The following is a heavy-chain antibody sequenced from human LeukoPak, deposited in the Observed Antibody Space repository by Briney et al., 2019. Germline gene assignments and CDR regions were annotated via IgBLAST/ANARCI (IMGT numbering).Heavy chain of an antibody. D-gene: IGHD3-10*01. V-gene: IGHV4-30-4*01. CDR3: ARAHGSPSVRLFDS. J-gene: IGHJ4*02. Sequence: SQTLSLTCTVSGVSIGSGDYYWSWIRQPPGEVLEWIGYVYHSGSTYYSPPLRNRVTLSVDTSKNQFSLKLSSVTAADTAVYYCARAHGSPSVRLFDSWGQGTLVTVSS. CDR2: VYHSGST. CDR1: GVSIGSGDYY.